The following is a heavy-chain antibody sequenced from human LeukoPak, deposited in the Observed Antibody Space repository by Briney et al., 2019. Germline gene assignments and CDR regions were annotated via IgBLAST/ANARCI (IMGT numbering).Heavy chain of an antibody. CDR1: GFTFSSNA. CDR2: ISGSGGST. Sequence: PGGSLRLSCAASGFTFSSNAMSWVRQAPGKGLEWVSAISGSGGSTYYADSVKGRFTISRDNSKNTLYLQMNSLRAEDTAVYYCAKLKGGSGWPFDYWGQGTLVTVSS. J-gene: IGHJ4*02. V-gene: IGHV3-23*01. CDR3: AKLKGGSGWPFDY. D-gene: IGHD6-19*01.